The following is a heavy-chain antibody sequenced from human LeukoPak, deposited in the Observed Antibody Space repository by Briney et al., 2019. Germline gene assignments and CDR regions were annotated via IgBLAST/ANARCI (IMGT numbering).Heavy chain of an antibody. CDR3: VRHGGYCTSTSCLEYFQH. CDR2: IYHSGST. Sequence: SETLSLTCSVAGGSISSSTNYWGWIRQPPGKGLEWIGSIYHSGSTYYNPSLKSRVTISVDTSTNQFSLKLRSVTAADTAVYYCVRHGGYCTSTSCLEYFQHWGRGTLVTVSS. V-gene: IGHV4-39*01. CDR1: GGSISSSTNY. J-gene: IGHJ1*01. D-gene: IGHD2-2*01.